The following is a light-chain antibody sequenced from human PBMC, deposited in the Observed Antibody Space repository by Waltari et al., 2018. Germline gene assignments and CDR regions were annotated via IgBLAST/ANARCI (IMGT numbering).Light chain of an antibody. Sequence: DIVMTQSPDSLAVSLGERATINCKSSQSVLYSSNNKNYLAWYQQKPGQPPKLLIYWASTRESWVPDRFSGSGSGTDFTLTISSLQAEDLAVYYCQQYLSTPPTFGQGTKVEIK. CDR2: WAS. CDR3: QQYLSTPPT. V-gene: IGKV4-1*01. J-gene: IGKJ1*01. CDR1: QSVLYSSNNKNY.